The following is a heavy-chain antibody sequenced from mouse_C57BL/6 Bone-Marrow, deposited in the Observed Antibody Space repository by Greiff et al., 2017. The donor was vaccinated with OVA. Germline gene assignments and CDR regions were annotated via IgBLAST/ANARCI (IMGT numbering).Heavy chain of an antibody. CDR1: GFSLTSYG. J-gene: IGHJ3*01. V-gene: IGHV2-6*01. Sequence: QVQLQQSGPGLVAPSQSLSITCTVSGFSLTSYGVDWVRQSPGKGLEWLGVIWGVGSTNYNSALKSRLSISKDNSKSQVFLKMNSLQTDDTAMYYCASGQLRLPCAYWGQGTLVTVSA. CDR2: IWGVGST. CDR3: ASGQLRLPCAY. D-gene: IGHD3-2*02.